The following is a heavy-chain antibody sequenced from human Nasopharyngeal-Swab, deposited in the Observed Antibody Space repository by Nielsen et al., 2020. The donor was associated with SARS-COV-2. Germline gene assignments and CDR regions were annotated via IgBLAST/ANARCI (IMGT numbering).Heavy chain of an antibody. V-gene: IGHV3-21*01. CDR1: GFTFSSYW. J-gene: IGHJ3*02. CDR2: ISSSSSYI. Sequence: GGSLRLSCAASGFTFSSYWMSWVRQAPGKGLEWVSSISSSSSYIYYADSVKGRFTISRDNAKNSLYLQMNSLRAEDTAVYYCAREAGDAFDIWGQGTMVTVSS. CDR3: AREAGDAFDI.